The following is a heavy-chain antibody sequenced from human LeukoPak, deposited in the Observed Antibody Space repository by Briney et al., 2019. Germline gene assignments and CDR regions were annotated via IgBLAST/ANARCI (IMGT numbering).Heavy chain of an antibody. CDR1: GYSISSGYY. V-gene: IGHV4-38-2*01. CDR3: ALPYCSGGSCYSVGAFDI. CDR2: IYYSGST. J-gene: IGHJ3*02. D-gene: IGHD2-15*01. Sequence: SETLSLTCAVSGYSISSGYYWGWIRQPPGKGLEWIGSIYYSGSTYYNPSLKSRVTISVDTSKDQFSLKMSSVTAADTAVYYWALPYCSGGSCYSVGAFDIWGQGTMVTVSS.